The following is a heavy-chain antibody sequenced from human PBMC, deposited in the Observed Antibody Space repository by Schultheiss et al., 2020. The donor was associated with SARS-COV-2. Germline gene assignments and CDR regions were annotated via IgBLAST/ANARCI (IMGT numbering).Heavy chain of an antibody. CDR2: TYYRSKWSN. Sequence: SQTLSLTCAISGDSVSSNSDTWNWIRQSPSRGLEWLGRTYYRSKWSNDYAPSVKSRITITPDTFKNQFSLHLNSVTPEDTAVYYCTRGTEADFDYWGQGTLVTVSS. CDR3: TRGTEADFDY. CDR1: GDSVSSNSDT. J-gene: IGHJ4*02. V-gene: IGHV6-1*01.